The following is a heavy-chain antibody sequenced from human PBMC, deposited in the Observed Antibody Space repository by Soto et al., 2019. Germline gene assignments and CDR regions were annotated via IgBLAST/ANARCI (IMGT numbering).Heavy chain of an antibody. V-gene: IGHV4-30-4*01. CDR1: GGSISSGDYY. J-gene: IGHJ2*01. Sequence: QAQLQESGPGLVKPSQTLSLTCTVSGGSISSGDYYWSWIRQPPGKGLEWIGYTYYSGSTYYNPSLKSRVTISVDTSKNQFSLKLSSVTAADTAVYYCARDIRGASWYFDLWGRGTLVTVSS. D-gene: IGHD1-26*01. CDR2: TYYSGST. CDR3: ARDIRGASWYFDL.